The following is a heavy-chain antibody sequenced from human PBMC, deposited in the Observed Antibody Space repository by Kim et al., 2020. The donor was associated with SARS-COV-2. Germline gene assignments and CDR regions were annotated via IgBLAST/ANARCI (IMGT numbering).Heavy chain of an antibody. Sequence: GGSLRLSCVASGFTFDTYAMSWVRQAPGKGLEWVSVISGNGVNKFYADSVRGRFTISRDNSKNTLYLQMNSLRDEDTAPYYCAKVVVMDGYNYFYYYGMDVWGQGTAVTVSS. CDR1: GFTFDTYA. CDR2: ISGNGVNK. V-gene: IGHV3-23*01. J-gene: IGHJ6*02. CDR3: AKVVVMDGYNYFYYYGMDV. D-gene: IGHD3-22*01.